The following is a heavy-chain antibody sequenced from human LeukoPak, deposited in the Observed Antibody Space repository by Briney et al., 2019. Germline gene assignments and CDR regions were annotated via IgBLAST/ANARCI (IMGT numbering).Heavy chain of an antibody. V-gene: IGHV3-33*01. Sequence: GGSLRLSCAASGFTLSSYAMHWVRQAPGKGLEWVAVIWYDGSNKYYADSVKGRFTISRDNSKNTLYLQMNSLRAEDTAVYYCARETLTYFYDSGSRHWGQGTLVTVSS. CDR1: GFTLSSYA. CDR3: ARETLTYFYDSGSRH. CDR2: IWYDGSNK. J-gene: IGHJ4*02. D-gene: IGHD3-10*01.